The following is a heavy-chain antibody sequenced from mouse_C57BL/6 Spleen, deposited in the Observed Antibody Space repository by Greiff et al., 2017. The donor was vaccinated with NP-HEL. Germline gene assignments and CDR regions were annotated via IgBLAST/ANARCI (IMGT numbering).Heavy chain of an antibody. CDR2: ISDGGSYT. J-gene: IGHJ4*01. CDR1: GFTFSSYA. D-gene: IGHD2-1*01. V-gene: IGHV5-4*03. Sequence: EVNLVESGGGLVKPGGSLKLSCAASGFTFSSYAMSWVRQTPEKRLEWVATISDGGSYTYYPDNVKGRFTISRDNAKNNLYLQMSHLKSEDTAMYYCAIYYYYAMDYWGQGTSVTVSS. CDR3: AIYYYYAMDY.